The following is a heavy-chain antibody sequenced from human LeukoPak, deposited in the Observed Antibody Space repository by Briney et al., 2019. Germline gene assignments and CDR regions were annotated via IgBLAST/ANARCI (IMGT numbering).Heavy chain of an antibody. CDR3: ASVITSPAYYYYYMDV. V-gene: IGHV3-21*01. CDR2: ISSSSSYI. CDR1: GFTFSSYS. D-gene: IGHD3-22*01. Sequence: GGSLRLSCAASGFTFSSYSMNWVRQAPGKGLEWVSSISSSSSYIYYADSVKGRFTISRDNAKNSLYLQMNSLRAENTAVYYCASVITSPAYYYYYMDVWGKGTTVTVSS. J-gene: IGHJ6*03.